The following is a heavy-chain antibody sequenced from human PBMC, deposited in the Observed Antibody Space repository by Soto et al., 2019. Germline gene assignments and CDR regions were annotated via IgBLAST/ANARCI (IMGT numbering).Heavy chain of an antibody. Sequence: GWTFTNAWMSWVRQAPGKGLEWVGLIKSKTDGETKDYIAPVKGRFTFSRDDSTNTVYLQMNSLKIEDTAVYFCTTGMGYYFDLWGRGTLVTVSS. V-gene: IGHV3-15*01. CDR1: GWTFTNAW. D-gene: IGHD5-12*01. J-gene: IGHJ2*01. CDR2: IKSKTDGETK. CDR3: TTGMGYYFDL.